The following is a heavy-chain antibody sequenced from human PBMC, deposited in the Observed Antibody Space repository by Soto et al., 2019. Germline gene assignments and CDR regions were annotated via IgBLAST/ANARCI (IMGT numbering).Heavy chain of an antibody. V-gene: IGHV3-23*01. CDR3: ARGQFLTGYYCDY. CDR2: ISSSGGST. J-gene: IGHJ4*02. D-gene: IGHD3-9*01. CDR1: GFTFTNYA. Sequence: EVQLLESGGGLVQPGGSLRLSCAASGFTFTNYAMSWVRQAPGKGLEWVSAISSSGGSTYYADSVTGRFTISRDDSKNTLLLQMNSLRADDTAKYYCARGQFLTGYYCDYWGQGALVTVSS.